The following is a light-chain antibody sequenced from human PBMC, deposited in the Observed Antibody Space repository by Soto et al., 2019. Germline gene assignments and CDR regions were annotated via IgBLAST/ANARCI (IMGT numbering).Light chain of an antibody. V-gene: IGKV3-15*01. CDR2: GAS. CDR1: QSVSSD. J-gene: IGKJ1*01. Sequence: EIVMTQSPATLSVSPGERVTLFCRASQSVSSDLAWYQQKPGQPPRLLIYGASTRATGVPARFIGSGSGTDFTLTINSLQSEDFAVYYCQQFNSWPPWAFGQGTKVEI. CDR3: QQFNSWPPWA.